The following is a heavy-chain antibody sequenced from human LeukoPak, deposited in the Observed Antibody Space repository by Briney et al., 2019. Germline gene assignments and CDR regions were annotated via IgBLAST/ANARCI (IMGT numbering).Heavy chain of an antibody. Sequence: SSETLSLTCTVSGGSISSGSYYWSWLRQPAGKGLEWIGRIYTSGSTNYNPSLKSRVTISVDTSKNQFSLKLSSVTAADTAVYYCARDLGYGEFDYWGQGTLVTVSS. CDR3: ARDLGYGEFDY. D-gene: IGHD4-17*01. V-gene: IGHV4-61*02. J-gene: IGHJ4*02. CDR2: IYTSGST. CDR1: GGSISSGSYY.